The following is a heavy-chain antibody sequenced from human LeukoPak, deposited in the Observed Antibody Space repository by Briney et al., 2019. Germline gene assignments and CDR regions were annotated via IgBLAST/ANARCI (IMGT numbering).Heavy chain of an antibody. CDR2: IYPSDLDI. D-gene: IGHD3-10*01. V-gene: IGHV5-51*01. J-gene: IGHJ5*02. CDR1: GYFFNSYW. Sequence: GESLQISCEGSGYFFNSYWIAWVRQMPGKGLEWMGIIYPSDLDIRYSPSFQGQVTMSADKSISTAYLQWSSLKASDTAMYYCARLYGSGSYYNMQGNRFDPWGQGTLVTVSS. CDR3: ARLYGSGSYYNMQGNRFDP.